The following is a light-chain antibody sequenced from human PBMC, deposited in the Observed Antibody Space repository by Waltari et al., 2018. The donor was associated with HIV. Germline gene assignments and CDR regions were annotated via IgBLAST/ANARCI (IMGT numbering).Light chain of an antibody. CDR1: QSISSN. Sequence: EIVMTQSPATLYVSPGERATLSCRASQSISSNLAWYQQKPGQAPRLLLYGASTRATGIPVRFSCSGSGTEFTLTISSLQSEDFAVYYCQQYNNWPPYTFGQGTKLEIK. V-gene: IGKV3-15*01. CDR3: QQYNNWPPYT. CDR2: GAS. J-gene: IGKJ2*01.